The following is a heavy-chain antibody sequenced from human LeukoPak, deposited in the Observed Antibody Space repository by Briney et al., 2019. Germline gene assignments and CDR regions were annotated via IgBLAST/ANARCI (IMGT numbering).Heavy chain of an antibody. CDR1: GFTLSSYW. CDR3: ARESPIAPVGRDPYYFDC. D-gene: IGHD2-21*01. CDR2: IKQDGSEK. Sequence: PGGSLRLSCAASGFTLSSYWMSWVRPAPGKGLEWVSNIKQDGSEKYYVDSVKGRFTISRDNPKNSLYLQMNSLRAEDTAVYYCARESPIAPVGRDPYYFDCWGQGTLVTVSS. J-gene: IGHJ4*02. V-gene: IGHV3-7*01.